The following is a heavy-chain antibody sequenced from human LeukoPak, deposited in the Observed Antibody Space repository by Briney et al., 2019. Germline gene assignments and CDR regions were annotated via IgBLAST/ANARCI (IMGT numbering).Heavy chain of an antibody. V-gene: IGHV3-30*03. CDR3: ARDGNYFDTTPNWFDT. J-gene: IGHJ5*02. Sequence: AGGSLRLSCAASGFTFSSYGMHWVRQAPGKGLEWVAVISYDGSNKYYADSVKGRFTISRDNSKNTLYLQMNSLRAEDTAVYYCARDGNYFDTTPNWFDTWGQGTLVTVSS. D-gene: IGHD3-22*01. CDR2: ISYDGSNK. CDR1: GFTFSSYG.